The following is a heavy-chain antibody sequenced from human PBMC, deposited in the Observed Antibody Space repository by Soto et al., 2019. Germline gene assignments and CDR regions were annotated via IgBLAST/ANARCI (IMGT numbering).Heavy chain of an antibody. D-gene: IGHD6-13*01. CDR2: IKQDGSEK. V-gene: IGHV3-7*03. J-gene: IGHJ5*02. Sequence: EVQLVESGGGLVQPGGSLRLSCVASGFTFSSYWMSWARQVPGRGLEWLAKIKQDGSEKNYVDSVRGRFTISRDNAKSSLYLEMNSLRADDTAVYFWSRVSRRAAGGSSWGQGTLVTVSS. CDR3: SRVSRRAAGGSS. CDR1: GFTFSSYW.